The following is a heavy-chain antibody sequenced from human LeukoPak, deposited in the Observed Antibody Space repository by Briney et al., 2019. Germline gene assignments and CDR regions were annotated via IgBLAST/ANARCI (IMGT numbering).Heavy chain of an antibody. CDR2: ISSSSSYV. CDR3: ASQAGAVRY. D-gene: IGHD1-26*01. CDR1: GFTFSSYS. V-gene: IGHV3-21*01. J-gene: IGHJ4*02. Sequence: GGSLRLSCAASGFTFSSYSMNWVRQAPGKWLEWVSSISSSSSYVYYADSVKGRFTISRDNAKNSLYLQMDSLRAEDTAVYYCASQAGAVRYWGQGTLVTVSS.